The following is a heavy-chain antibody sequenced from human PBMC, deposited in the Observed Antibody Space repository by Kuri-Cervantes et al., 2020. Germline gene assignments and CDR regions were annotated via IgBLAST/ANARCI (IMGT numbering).Heavy chain of an antibody. CDR2: INPNSGGT. D-gene: IGHD2-2*02. CDR1: GYTFTGYY. V-gene: IGHV1-2*02. J-gene: IGHJ5*02. CDR3: ARGLYPRGWFDP. Sequence: ASVKVSCKASGYTFTGYYMHWVRQAPGQGLDWMGWINPNSGGTNYAQKFQGRVTMTKDTSISTAYMELSRLRTDDTAVYFCARGLYPRGWFDPWGQGTLVTVSS.